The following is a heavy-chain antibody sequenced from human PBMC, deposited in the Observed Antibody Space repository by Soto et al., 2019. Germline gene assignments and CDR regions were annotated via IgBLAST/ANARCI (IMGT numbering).Heavy chain of an antibody. V-gene: IGHV1-18*01. CDR2: ISAYNGNT. CDR3: ARFKSKGYSGYEGNFDY. Sequence: QVQLVQSGAEVKKPGASVKVSCKASGYTFTSYGISWVRQAPGQGLEWMGWISAYNGNTNYAQKLQGRVTMTTDTSTSTAYMELRSLRSDDTAVYYCARFKSKGYSGYEGNFDYWGQGTPVTVSS. CDR1: GYTFTSYG. J-gene: IGHJ4*02. D-gene: IGHD5-12*01.